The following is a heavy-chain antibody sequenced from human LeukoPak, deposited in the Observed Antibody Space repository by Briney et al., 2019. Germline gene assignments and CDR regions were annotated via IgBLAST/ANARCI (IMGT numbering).Heavy chain of an antibody. CDR2: ISTDGSFT. V-gene: IGHV3-74*01. CDR3: AKEGGSGSYVVY. J-gene: IGHJ4*02. CDR1: GFTFSNYL. Sequence: GGSLRLSCAASGFTFSNYLMHWVRQTPGKGLVWISRISTDGSFTNYADSVKGRFSISRDNAKNTLYLQMNSLRAEDTAVYYCAKEGGSGSYVVYWGQGTLVTVSS. D-gene: IGHD3-10*01.